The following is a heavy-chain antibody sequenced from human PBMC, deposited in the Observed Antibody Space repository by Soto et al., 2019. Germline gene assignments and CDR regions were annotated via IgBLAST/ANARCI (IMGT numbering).Heavy chain of an antibody. D-gene: IGHD6-19*01. V-gene: IGHV4-59*01. CDR3: ASAFGGWPSVS. CDR1: GGSMSTYY. CDR2: IYSSGST. Sequence: QVRLQESGPGLVKPSETLSLTCTASGGSMSTYYWNWIRQAPGQGLEWIGYIYSSGSTNYNPSLKSRVAISVDTSKKQFFLNLTSVTAADTAVYYCASAFGGWPSVSWGQGTLVTVSS. J-gene: IGHJ5*02.